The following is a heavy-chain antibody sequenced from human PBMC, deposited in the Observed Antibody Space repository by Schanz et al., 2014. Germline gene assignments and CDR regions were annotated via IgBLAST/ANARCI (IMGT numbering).Heavy chain of an antibody. CDR2: IYYTAST. CDR1: GDSISSSGSY. V-gene: IGHV4-31*03. D-gene: IGHD1-1*01. J-gene: IGHJ6*02. CDR3: TRGNALDV. Sequence: QVQLQQSGPGLVKPSQTLSLTCTVSGDSISSSGSYWTWIRQHPGKGLEWIGYIYYTASTNYNPSLRSRVTISADTSKNQFSLKLTSVTAADSAVYFCTRGNALDVWGQGTTVTVSS.